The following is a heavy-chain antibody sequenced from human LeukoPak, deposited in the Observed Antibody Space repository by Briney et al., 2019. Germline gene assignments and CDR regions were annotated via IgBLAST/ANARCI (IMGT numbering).Heavy chain of an antibody. CDR2: IYYSGST. Sequence: SETLSLTCTVSGGSISSYYWSWLRQPPGKGLEWFGYIYYSGSTNYNPSLKSRVTISVDTSKNQFSLKLSSVTAADTAVYYCARNLFGPGWFDPWGQGTLVTVSS. D-gene: IGHD2-21*01. V-gene: IGHV4-59*01. J-gene: IGHJ5*02. CDR3: ARNLFGPGWFDP. CDR1: GGSISSYY.